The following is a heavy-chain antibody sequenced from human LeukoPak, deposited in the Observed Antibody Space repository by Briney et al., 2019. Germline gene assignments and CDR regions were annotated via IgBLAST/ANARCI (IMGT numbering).Heavy chain of an antibody. J-gene: IGHJ6*02. D-gene: IGHD6-6*01. Sequence: GGSLRLSCAASGFTFSSYAMHWVRQAPGKGLEWVAAISYDGSNKYYADSVKGRFTISRDNSKNTLYLQMNSLRAEDTAVYYCARDRGGSSSSYYYYGMDVWGQGTTVTVSS. V-gene: IGHV3-30-3*01. CDR1: GFTFSSYA. CDR2: ISYDGSNK. CDR3: ARDRGGSSSSYYYYGMDV.